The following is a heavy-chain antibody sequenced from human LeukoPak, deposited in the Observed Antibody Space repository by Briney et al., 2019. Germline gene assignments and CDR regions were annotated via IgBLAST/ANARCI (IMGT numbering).Heavy chain of an antibody. D-gene: IGHD6-13*01. CDR1: GYTFTSYD. V-gene: IGHV1-8*01. J-gene: IGHJ6*03. CDR3: ARGGYGSSGYYYYYYMDV. Sequence: ASVKVSCKASGYTFTSYDINWVRQATGQGLEWMGWMNPNSGNTGYAQKFQGRVTMTRNTSISTAYMELSSLRSEDTAVYYCARGGYGSSGYYYYYYMDVWGKGTTVTVSS. CDR2: MNPNSGNT.